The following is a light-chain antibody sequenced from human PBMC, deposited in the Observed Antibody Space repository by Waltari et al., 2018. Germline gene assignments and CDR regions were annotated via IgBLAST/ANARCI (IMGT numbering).Light chain of an antibody. CDR3: CSYATRNTPVA. Sequence: QSALTQPASVSGSPGQSITLSCTGSSIDLVNYDFVSWYQQYPGKAPKVIIYEVNKRPAGVSDRFLGSKSGNTASLTISGLQPEDEADYHCCSYATRNTPVAFGGGTKVTLL. V-gene: IGLV2-23*02. J-gene: IGLJ2*01. CDR2: EVN. CDR1: SIDLVNYDF.